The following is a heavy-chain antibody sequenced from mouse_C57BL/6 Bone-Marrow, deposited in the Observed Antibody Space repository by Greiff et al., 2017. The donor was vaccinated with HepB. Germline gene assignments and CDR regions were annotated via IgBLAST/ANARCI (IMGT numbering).Heavy chain of an antibody. Sequence: QVQLKQSGPELVKPGASVKISCKASGYAFSSSWMNWVKQRPGKGLEWIGRIYPGDGDTNYNGKFKGKATLTADKSSSTAYMQLSSLTSEDSAVYFCARLGSSYAMDYWGQGTSVTVSS. D-gene: IGHD1-1*01. V-gene: IGHV1-82*01. CDR2: IYPGDGDT. CDR1: GYAFSSSW. J-gene: IGHJ4*01. CDR3: ARLGSSYAMDY.